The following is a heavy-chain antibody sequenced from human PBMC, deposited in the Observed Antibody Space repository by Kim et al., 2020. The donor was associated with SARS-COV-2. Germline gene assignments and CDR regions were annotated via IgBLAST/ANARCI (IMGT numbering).Heavy chain of an antibody. CDR3: ARAFGREEVLAFFQH. CDR1: GFTFSSYW. V-gene: IGHV3-74*01. CDR2: INSDGSST. Sequence: GGSLRLSCAASGFTFSSYWMHWVRQAPGKGLVWVSRINSDGSSTSYADSVKGRFTISRDNAKNTLYLQMNSLRAEDTAVYYCARAFGREEVLAFFQHWGQGTLVTVSS. J-gene: IGHJ1*01. D-gene: IGHD3-10*01.